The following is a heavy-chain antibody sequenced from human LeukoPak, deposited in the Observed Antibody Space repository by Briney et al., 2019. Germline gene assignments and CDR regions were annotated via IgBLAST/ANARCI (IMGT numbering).Heavy chain of an antibody. CDR3: ARGDSNYYYYYMDA. CDR2: IYYSGST. V-gene: IGHV4-30-4*08. Sequence: PSQTLSLTCTVSGGSISSGDYYWSWIRQPPGKGLEWIGYIYYSGSTYYNPSLKSRVTISVDTSKNQFSLKLSSVTAADTAVYYCARGDSNYYYYYMDAWGKGTTVTVSS. D-gene: IGHD4-11*01. CDR1: GGSISSGDYY. J-gene: IGHJ6*03.